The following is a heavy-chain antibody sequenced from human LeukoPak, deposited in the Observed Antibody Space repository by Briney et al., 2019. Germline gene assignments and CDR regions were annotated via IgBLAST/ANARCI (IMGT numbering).Heavy chain of an antibody. CDR1: GFTFSSYA. CDR2: ISGSGGGT. J-gene: IGHJ4*02. V-gene: IGHV3-23*01. D-gene: IGHD3-22*01. Sequence: GGSLRLSCAASGFTFSSYAMSWARQAPGKGLEWVSAISGSGGGTYYADSVKGRFTISRDNSKNTLYLQMNSLRAEDTAVYYCAKDPYDSSGYYPYYFDYWGQGTLVTVSS. CDR3: AKDPYDSSGYYPYYFDY.